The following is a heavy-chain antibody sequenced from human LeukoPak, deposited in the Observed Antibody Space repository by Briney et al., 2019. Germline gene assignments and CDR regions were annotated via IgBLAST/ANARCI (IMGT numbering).Heavy chain of an antibody. D-gene: IGHD3-22*01. J-gene: IGHJ4*02. CDR3: ASGLVSSAFDY. Sequence: SETLSLTCTVSGGSISSSSYYWGWIRQPPGKGLEWIGSIYYSGSTYYNPSLKSRVTMSVDTSKNQFSLKLSSVTAADTAVYYCASGLVSSAFDYWGQGTLVTVSS. V-gene: IGHV4-39*07. CDR2: IYYSGST. CDR1: GGSISSSSYY.